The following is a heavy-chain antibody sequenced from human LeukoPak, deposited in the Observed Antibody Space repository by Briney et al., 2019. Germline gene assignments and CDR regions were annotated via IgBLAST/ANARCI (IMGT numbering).Heavy chain of an antibody. CDR1: GGSFSNSPYY. D-gene: IGHD5-18*01. V-gene: IGHV4-61*01. CDR3: ARGTQLWLPTNWFDP. J-gene: IGHJ5*02. Sequence: PSETLSLTCTVSGGSFSNSPYYWSWIRQPPGKGLEWIGYIYYSGSTNYNPSLKSRVTISVDTSKNQFSLKLSSVTAADTAVYYCARGTQLWLPTNWFDPWGQGTLVTVSS. CDR2: IYYSGST.